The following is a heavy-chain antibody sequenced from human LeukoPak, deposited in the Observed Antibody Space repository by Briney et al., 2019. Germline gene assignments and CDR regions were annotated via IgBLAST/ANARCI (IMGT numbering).Heavy chain of an antibody. Sequence: GASVQVSCKASGGTFSSYSISWVRQAPRQGLEWMGGIIPMFGTANYAQKFQGRVTITADKSTSTAYMELSSLRSEDTAVYYCARATYYYGSGSYSFDYWGQGTLVTVSS. J-gene: IGHJ4*02. D-gene: IGHD3-10*01. CDR1: GGTFSSYS. CDR2: IIPMFGTA. V-gene: IGHV1-69*06. CDR3: ARATYYYGSGSYSFDY.